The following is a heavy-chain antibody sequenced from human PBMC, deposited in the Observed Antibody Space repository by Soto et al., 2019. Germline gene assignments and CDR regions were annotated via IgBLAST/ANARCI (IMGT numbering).Heavy chain of an antibody. J-gene: IGHJ6*02. V-gene: IGHV5-10-1*01. CDR3: ARLDYYDSSGYYGSPYYYGMDV. CDR2: IDPSDSYT. Sequence: GESLKISCKGSGYSFTSYWISWVRQMPGKGLEWMGRIDPSDSYTNYSPSFQGHVTISADKSISTAYLQWSSLRASDTAMYYCARLDYYDSSGYYGSPYYYGMDVWGQGTTVTVSS. CDR1: GYSFTSYW. D-gene: IGHD3-22*01.